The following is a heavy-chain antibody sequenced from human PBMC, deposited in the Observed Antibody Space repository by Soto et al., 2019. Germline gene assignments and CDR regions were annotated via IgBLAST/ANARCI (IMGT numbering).Heavy chain of an antibody. Sequence: GGSLRLSCAASGFTFDDYAMHWVRQAPGKGLAWVSGVSWNSGSIGYADSVKGRFTISRDNAKNSLYLQMNSLRAEDTALYYCAKDISSGWYSSEYFQHWGQGTLVTVSS. J-gene: IGHJ1*01. V-gene: IGHV3-9*01. CDR1: GFTFDDYA. CDR2: VSWNSGSI. CDR3: AKDISSGWYSSEYFQH. D-gene: IGHD6-19*01.